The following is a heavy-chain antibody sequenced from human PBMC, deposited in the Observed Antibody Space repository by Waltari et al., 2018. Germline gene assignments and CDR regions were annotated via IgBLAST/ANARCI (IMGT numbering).Heavy chain of an antibody. CDR1: GWSFSGYY. D-gene: IGHD3-22*01. J-gene: IGHJ4*02. V-gene: IGHV4-34*01. CDR2: IKHSGST. Sequence: QVQLQQWGAGLLKPSETLSPTCAVYGWSFSGYYWSWIRQPPGKGLEWIGEIKHSGSTNYNPSLRSQVTISVDTSKNQFSLKLSSVTAADTAVYYCARGVVIDYWGQGTLVTVSS. CDR3: ARGVVIDY.